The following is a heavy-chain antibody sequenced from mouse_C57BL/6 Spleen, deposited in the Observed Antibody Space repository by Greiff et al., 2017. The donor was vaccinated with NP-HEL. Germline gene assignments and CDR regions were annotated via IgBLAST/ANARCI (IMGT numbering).Heavy chain of an antibody. J-gene: IGHJ3*01. CDR2: IDPETGGT. D-gene: IGHD2-10*01. CDR1: GYTFTDYE. V-gene: IGHV1-15*01. CDR3: TRSLPGAY. Sequence: VQLQQSGAELVRPGASVTLSCKASGYTFTDYEMHWVKQTPVHGLEWIGAIDPETGGTAYNQKFKGKAILTADKSSSTAYMELRSLTSEDSAVYYCTRSLPGAYWGQGTLVTVSA.